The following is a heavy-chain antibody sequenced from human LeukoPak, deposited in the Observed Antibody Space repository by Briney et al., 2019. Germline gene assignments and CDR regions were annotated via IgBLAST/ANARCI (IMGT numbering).Heavy chain of an antibody. CDR1: GYTFTSYD. V-gene: IGHV1-8*01. J-gene: IGHJ4*02. CDR3: ARKTSSSFVDY. CDR2: MNPNSGNT. Sequence: GASVKVSCKASGYTFTSYDINWVRQATGQGLEWMGWMNPNSGNTGYAQKFQGRVTMTRNTSISTAYMELRSLRSDDTAVYYCARKTSSSFVDYWGQGTLVTVSS. D-gene: IGHD6-6*01.